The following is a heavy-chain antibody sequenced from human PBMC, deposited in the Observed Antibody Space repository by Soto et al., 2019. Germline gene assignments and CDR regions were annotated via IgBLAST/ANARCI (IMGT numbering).Heavy chain of an antibody. D-gene: IGHD4-4*01. CDR3: AREPRDDYMISGGFDY. CDR2: ISSGGSVI. Sequence: QVQLVESGGGLVKPGGSLRLSCVASGFTFSDYYMSWFRQAPGKGLEWVSYISSGGSVIFSADSMKGRFTISRDNAKNSLYLQVNSLRAEDTAVYYCAREPRDDYMISGGFDYWGQGTLVTVYS. CDR1: GFTFSDYY. J-gene: IGHJ4*02. V-gene: IGHV3-11*01.